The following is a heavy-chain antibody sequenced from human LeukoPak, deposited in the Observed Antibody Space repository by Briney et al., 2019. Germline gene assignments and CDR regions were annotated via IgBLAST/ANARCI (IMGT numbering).Heavy chain of an antibody. V-gene: IGHV3-53*05. CDR2: IYSGGST. D-gene: IGHD3-9*01. CDR3: ARPQFSYYDILTGSFDY. J-gene: IGHJ4*02. Sequence: PGGSLRLSCAASGFTVSSNYMSWVRQAPGKGLEWVSVIYSGGSTYYADSVKGRFTISRDNSKNTLYLQMNSLRAEDTAVYYCARPQFSYYDILTGSFDYWGQGTLVTVSS. CDR1: GFTVSSNY.